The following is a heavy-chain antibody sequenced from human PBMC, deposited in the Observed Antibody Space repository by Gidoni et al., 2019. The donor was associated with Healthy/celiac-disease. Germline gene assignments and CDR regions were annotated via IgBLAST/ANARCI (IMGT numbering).Heavy chain of an antibody. CDR1: GFTFSSYS. V-gene: IGHV3-21*01. CDR2: ISSSSSYI. J-gene: IGHJ5*02. Sequence: EVQLVASGGGLVKPGGSLRLSCAASGFTFSSYSMNWVRQAPGKGLAWVSSISSSSSYIYYADAVKGRFTISRDNSKNSLYLQMNSLRAEDTAVYYCARNEYCSSTSCYPWFDPWGQGTLVTVSS. CDR3: ARNEYCSSTSCYPWFDP. D-gene: IGHD2-2*01.